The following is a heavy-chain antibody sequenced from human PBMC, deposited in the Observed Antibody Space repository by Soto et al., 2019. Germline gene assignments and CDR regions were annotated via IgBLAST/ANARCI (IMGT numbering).Heavy chain of an antibody. CDR2: INHSGST. J-gene: IGHJ4*02. D-gene: IGHD3-16*01. V-gene: IGHV4-34*01. Sequence: QVQLQQWGAGLLKPSETLSLTCAVYGGSFSGYYWSWIRQPPGKGLEWIGEINHSGSTNYNPSLKSRVSISVDTSKNQFSLKLSSVTAADTAVYYCARRKDYVWGSYAFFDYWGQGTLVTVSS. CDR1: GGSFSGYY. CDR3: ARRKDYVWGSYAFFDY.